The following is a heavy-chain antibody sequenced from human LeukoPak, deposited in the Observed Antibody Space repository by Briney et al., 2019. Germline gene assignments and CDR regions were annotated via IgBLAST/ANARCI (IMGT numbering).Heavy chain of an antibody. Sequence: SETLSLTCTVSGGSFSSGSYYWSWIRQPPGKGLEWIGYIYYSGSTNYNPSLKSRVTISVDTSKNQFSLKLSSVTAADTAVYYCARDRSSSGFPLGAGYFDYWGQGTLVTVSS. CDR1: GGSFSSGSYY. CDR3: ARDRSSSGFPLGAGYFDY. CDR2: IYYSGST. D-gene: IGHD6-6*01. J-gene: IGHJ4*02. V-gene: IGHV4-61*01.